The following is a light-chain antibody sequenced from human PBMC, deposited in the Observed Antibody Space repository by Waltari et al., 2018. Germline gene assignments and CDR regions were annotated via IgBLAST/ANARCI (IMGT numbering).Light chain of an antibody. CDR2: GKN. J-gene: IGLJ2*01. CDR1: NSNIGSYD. Sequence: VLTQPPSVSGAPGQRVTISCTGSNSNIGSYDVHWYQQLPGTAPKLLIYGKNNRPSGVPDRFSGSKSGTSASLAITGLQAEDEADYYCQSYDSSLSGVVFGGGTKLTVL. V-gene: IGLV1-40*01. CDR3: QSYDSSLSGVV.